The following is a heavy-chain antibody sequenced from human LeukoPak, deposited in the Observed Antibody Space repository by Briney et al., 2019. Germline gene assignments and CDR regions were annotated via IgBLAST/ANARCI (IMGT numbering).Heavy chain of an antibody. CDR3: AREAVQLWPYNWFDP. CDR2: ISSSSSTI. CDR1: GFTFSSYS. D-gene: IGHD5-18*01. J-gene: IGHJ5*02. Sequence: GGSLRLSCAASGFTFSSYSMNWVRKAPGKGLEWVSYISSSSSTIYYADSVKGRFTISRDNAKNSLYLQMNSLRDEDTAVYYCAREAVQLWPYNWFDPWGQGTLVTVSS. V-gene: IGHV3-48*02.